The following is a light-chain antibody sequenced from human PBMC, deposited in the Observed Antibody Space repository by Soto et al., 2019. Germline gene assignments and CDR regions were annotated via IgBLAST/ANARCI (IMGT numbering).Light chain of an antibody. CDR3: QQYNNLPPWT. V-gene: IGKV3-15*01. J-gene: IGKJ1*01. CDR1: QSVSSN. CDR2: GAS. Sequence: EIVMTQSPATLSVSPGERATLSCRASQSVSSNLAWYQQKPGQAPRVLIYGASTRATGIPARFSGSGSGTEFTLTISSLQSEDFAVSSSQQYNNLPPWTFGQGTKV.